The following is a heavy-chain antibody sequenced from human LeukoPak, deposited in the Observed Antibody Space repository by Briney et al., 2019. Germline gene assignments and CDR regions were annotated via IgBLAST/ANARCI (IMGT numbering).Heavy chain of an antibody. D-gene: IGHD6-6*01. CDR1: GGSISSSSYY. CDR3: ARGFEYSTSSRLGYYYFYMDV. Sequence: SETLSLTCTVSGGSISSSSYYWGWIRQPPGKGPEWIGSIYYSGSTNYNPSLKSRVTISLDTSKNQFSLKLSSVTAADTAVFYCARGFEYSTSSRLGYYYFYMDVWGIGTTVTVSS. J-gene: IGHJ6*03. CDR2: IYYSGST. V-gene: IGHV4-39*07.